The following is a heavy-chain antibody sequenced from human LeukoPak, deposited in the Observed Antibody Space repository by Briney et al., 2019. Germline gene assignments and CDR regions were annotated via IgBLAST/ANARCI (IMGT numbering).Heavy chain of an antibody. Sequence: ASVKVSCKASGYTFTSYGISWVRQAPGQGLEWMGWISAYNGNTNYAQKLQGRVTMTTDTSTSTAYLELRSLRSDDTAVYYCAREDSSGYYSPTPFDYWGQGTLVTVSS. D-gene: IGHD3-22*01. CDR1: GYTFTSYG. CDR3: AREDSSGYYSPTPFDY. V-gene: IGHV1-18*01. CDR2: ISAYNGNT. J-gene: IGHJ4*02.